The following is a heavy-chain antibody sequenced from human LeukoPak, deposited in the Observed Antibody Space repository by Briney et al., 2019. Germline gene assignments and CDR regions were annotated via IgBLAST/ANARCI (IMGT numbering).Heavy chain of an antibody. J-gene: IGHJ4*02. V-gene: IGHV3-7*01. CDR1: GFTFTHSW. CDR2: IKQDGSEK. D-gene: IGHD6-6*01. CDR3: VRALGSSSADS. Sequence: GGSLRLSCAASGFTFTHSWMSWVRQAPGKGLECVANIKQDGSEKYYVHSVEGRFTISRDNAKNSLSLQMNSLRGEDTAVYYCVRALGSSSADSWGQGTLVTVSS.